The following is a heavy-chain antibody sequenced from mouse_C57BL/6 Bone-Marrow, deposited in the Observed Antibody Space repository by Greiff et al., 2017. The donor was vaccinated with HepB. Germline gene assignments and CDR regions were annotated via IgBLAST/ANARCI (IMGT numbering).Heavy chain of an antibody. CDR3: ARHYGSSYGAMDY. J-gene: IGHJ4*01. D-gene: IGHD1-1*01. Sequence: EVMLVESGGGLVQPGGSLKLSCAASGFTFSDYYMYWVRQTPEKRLEWVAYISNGGGSTYYPDTVKGRFTISRDNAKNTLYLQMSRLKSEDTAMYYCARHYGSSYGAMDYWGQGTSVTVSS. CDR2: ISNGGGST. V-gene: IGHV5-12*01. CDR1: GFTFSDYY.